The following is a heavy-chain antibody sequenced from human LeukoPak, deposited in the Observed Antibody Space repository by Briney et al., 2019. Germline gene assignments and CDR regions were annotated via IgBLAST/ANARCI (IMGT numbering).Heavy chain of an antibody. Sequence: GGSLRLSCAASGFTFSSYWMNWVRRAPGKGLEWVANIKQDESEKYYVDSVKGRFTISRDNAKNSLYLQMNNLRAEDTAVYYCARVFDSSTSRYQSLKYWGQGTLVTVSS. V-gene: IGHV3-7*01. D-gene: IGHD2-2*01. CDR3: ARVFDSSTSRYQSLKY. CDR1: GFTFSSYW. J-gene: IGHJ1*01. CDR2: IKQDESEK.